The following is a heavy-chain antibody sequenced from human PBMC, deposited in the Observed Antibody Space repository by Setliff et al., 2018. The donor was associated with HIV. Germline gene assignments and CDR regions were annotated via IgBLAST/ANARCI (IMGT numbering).Heavy chain of an antibody. CDR2: IYYSGSA. CDR1: GASIRSFH. Sequence: SETLSLTCTVSGASIRSFHWSWIRQPPGKGLEWIGYIYYSGSANYTPSLKSRVTISLDTSKSQFPLKLSSVTAADTAMYYCARVLDYYDSSPYYFDYWGQGTLVTVS. J-gene: IGHJ4*02. V-gene: IGHV4-59*01. CDR3: ARVLDYYDSSPYYFDY. D-gene: IGHD3-22*01.